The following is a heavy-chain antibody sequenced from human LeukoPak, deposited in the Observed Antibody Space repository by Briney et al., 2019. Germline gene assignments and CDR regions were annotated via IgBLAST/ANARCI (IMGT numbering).Heavy chain of an antibody. Sequence: GGSLRLSCAASGFTFSSYSMNWVRQAPGKGLEWVSSISSSSSYIYYADSVKGRFTISRDNAKNSLYLQMNSLRAEDTAVYYCARDRPPVRQLVQREYFQHWGQGTLVTVSS. V-gene: IGHV3-21*01. J-gene: IGHJ1*01. CDR1: GFTFSSYS. CDR3: ARDRPPVRQLVQREYFQH. CDR2: ISSSSSYI. D-gene: IGHD6-6*01.